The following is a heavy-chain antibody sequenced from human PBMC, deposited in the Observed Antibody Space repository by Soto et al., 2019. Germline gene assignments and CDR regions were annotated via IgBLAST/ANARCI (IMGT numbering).Heavy chain of an antibody. CDR3: ATMGTGTILEDRFYYYVIDV. D-gene: IGHD1-1*01. Sequence: GGSLRLSCAASGFTFNYYGMHWVRQAPGKGLEWMAVISYDGSKQHYADSVKGRFAISRDNSRNTVHLQLNSLRPEDTAVYYCATMGTGTILEDRFYYYVIDVWGQGTTVTVSS. CDR2: ISYDGSKQ. V-gene: IGHV3-30*03. CDR1: GFTFNYYG. J-gene: IGHJ6*02.